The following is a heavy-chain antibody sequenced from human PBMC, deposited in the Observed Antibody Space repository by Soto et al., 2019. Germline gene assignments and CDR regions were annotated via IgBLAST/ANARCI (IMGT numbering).Heavy chain of an antibody. V-gene: IGHV4-39*01. CDR3: ARPRTSVVPAAIDY. CDR2: IYYSGST. J-gene: IGHJ4*02. CDR1: GGSISSSSYY. D-gene: IGHD2-2*01. Sequence: SETLSLTCTVSGGSISSSSYYWGWIRQPPGKGLEWIGSIYYSGSTYYNPSLKSRVTISVDTSKNQFSLKLSSVTAADTAVYYCARPRTSVVPAAIDYWGQGTLVTVSS.